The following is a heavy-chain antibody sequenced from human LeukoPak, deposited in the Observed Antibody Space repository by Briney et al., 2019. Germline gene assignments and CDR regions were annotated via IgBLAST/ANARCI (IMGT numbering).Heavy chain of an antibody. CDR2: IIPILGIA. J-gene: IGHJ5*02. CDR1: GGTFSSYA. CDR3: ARDPPYGAAAGTSWFDP. V-gene: IGHV1-69*04. Sequence: SVKVSCKASGGTFSSYAISWVRQAPGQGLEWMGRIIPILGIANYAQKLQGRVTITADKSTSTAYMELSSLRSEDTAVYYCARDPPYGAAAGTSWFDPWGQGTLVTVSS. D-gene: IGHD6-13*01.